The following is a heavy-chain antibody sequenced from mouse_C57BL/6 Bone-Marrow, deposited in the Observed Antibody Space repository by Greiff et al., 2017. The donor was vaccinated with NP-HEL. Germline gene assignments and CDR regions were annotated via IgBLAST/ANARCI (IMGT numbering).Heavy chain of an antibody. D-gene: IGHD1-1*01. CDR2: ISNGGGST. Sequence: EVMLVESGGGLVQPGGSLKLSCAASGFTFSDYYMYWVRQTPEKRLEWVAYISNGGGSTYYPDTVKGRFTISRDNAKNTLYLQMSRLKSEDTAMYYCARGVPHYYGSSYTGGQGTLVTVSA. CDR3: ARGVPHYYGSSYT. V-gene: IGHV5-12*01. J-gene: IGHJ3*01. CDR1: GFTFSDYY.